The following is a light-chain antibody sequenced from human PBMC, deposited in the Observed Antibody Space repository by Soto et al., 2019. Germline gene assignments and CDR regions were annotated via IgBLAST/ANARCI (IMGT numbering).Light chain of an antibody. CDR3: QSYDNSLSVYV. J-gene: IGLJ1*01. V-gene: IGLV1-40*01. CDR2: GNS. CDR1: SSNIGAHYD. Sequence: QSVLTQPPSVSGAPGQRVTISCTGSSSNIGAHYDVHWYQQRPGTAPKLLIYGNSNRPSGVPDRFSGSKSGTSASLAITGLQAEDEADYYCQSYDNSLSVYVFGTGTKLTVL.